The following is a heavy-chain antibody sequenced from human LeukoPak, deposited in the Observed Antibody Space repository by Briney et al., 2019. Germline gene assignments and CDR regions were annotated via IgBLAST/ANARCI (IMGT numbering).Heavy chain of an antibody. CDR2: IYPGDSDT. V-gene: IGHV5-51*01. CDR3: ASAFYYGSGPEAFDI. J-gene: IGHJ3*02. Sequence: GESLRISCKGSGYSFTSYWIGWVRQMPGKGLEWMGIIYPGDSDTRYSPSFQGQVTISADKSISTAYLQWSSLKASDTAMYYCASAFYYGSGPEAFDIWGQGTMVTVSS. CDR1: GYSFTSYW. D-gene: IGHD3-10*01.